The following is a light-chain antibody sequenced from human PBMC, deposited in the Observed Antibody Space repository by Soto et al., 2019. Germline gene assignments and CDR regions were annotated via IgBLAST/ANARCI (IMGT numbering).Light chain of an antibody. Sequence: SYELTQAPSVSVAPGQTASVTCGGNNIGGKSVHWFQQKPGQAPILLLFDDTVRPSGIPERFSGSNFGNTATLTITRVEAGDEADYYCQVYDTTFNYYGFGPGTKVTVL. CDR2: DDT. J-gene: IGLJ1*01. V-gene: IGLV3-21*02. CDR3: QVYDTTFNYYG. CDR1: NIGGKS.